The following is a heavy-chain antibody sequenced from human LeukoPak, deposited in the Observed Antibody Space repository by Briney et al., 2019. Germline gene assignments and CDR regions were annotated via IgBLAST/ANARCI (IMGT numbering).Heavy chain of an antibody. CDR2: ITHSGST. J-gene: IGHJ4*02. CDR3: ARDLFDGYKDY. D-gene: IGHD5-24*01. V-gene: IGHV4-34*01. CDR1: GGSFSNYY. Sequence: SETLSLTCAVYGGSFSNYYWSWIRQSPGKGLEWIGEITHSGSTNYNPSLKSRVTISVDTSKNQFSLKLSSVTAADTAVYYCARDLFDGYKDYWGQGTLVTVSS.